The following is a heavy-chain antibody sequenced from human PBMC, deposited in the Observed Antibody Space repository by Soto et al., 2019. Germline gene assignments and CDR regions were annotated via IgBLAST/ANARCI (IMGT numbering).Heavy chain of an antibody. D-gene: IGHD3-22*01. J-gene: IGHJ4*02. CDR3: ASYYYDSSGYYFDS. CDR1: GGTFSSYA. V-gene: IGHV1-69*13. CDR2: IIPIFGTA. Sequence: GASVKVSCKASGGTFSSYAISWVRQAPGQGLEWMGGIIPIFGTANYAQKFQGRVTITADESTSTAYMELSSLRSEDMAVYYCASYYYDSSGYYFDSWGQGTLVTVSS.